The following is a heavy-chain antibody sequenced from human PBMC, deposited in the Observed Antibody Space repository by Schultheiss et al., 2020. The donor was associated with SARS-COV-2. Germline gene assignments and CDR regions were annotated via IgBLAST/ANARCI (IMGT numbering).Heavy chain of an antibody. CDR3: ATKTYNAGY. D-gene: IGHD1-1*01. Sequence: GGSLRLSCAASGFTFSNAWMNWVRQAPGKGLEWVSSVCSSSKYIYYADSVKGRFTISRDNAKNSLHLQMNSLRAEDTAVYYCATKTYNAGYWGQGTLVTVSS. J-gene: IGHJ4*02. CDR2: VCSSSKYI. V-gene: IGHV3-21*01. CDR1: GFTFSNAW.